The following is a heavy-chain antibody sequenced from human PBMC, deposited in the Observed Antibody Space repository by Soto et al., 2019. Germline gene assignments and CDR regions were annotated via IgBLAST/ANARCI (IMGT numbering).Heavy chain of an antibody. V-gene: IGHV4-30-4*01. CDR2: VYYTGST. CDR3: VRTAREGAVAPHWFDR. J-gene: IGHJ5*02. Sequence: SETLSLTCTVSGASIRSTDYYWSWIRQAPGKGLEWIGYVYYTGSTYYNPSLMSRLTISVDTSKNQFSLKLTSVTAAETAVYFCVRTAREGAVAPHWFDRWGQGTQVTVSS. D-gene: IGHD2-21*02. CDR1: GASIRSTDYY.